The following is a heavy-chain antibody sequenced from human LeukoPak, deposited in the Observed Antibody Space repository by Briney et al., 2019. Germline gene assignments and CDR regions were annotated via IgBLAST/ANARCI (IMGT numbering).Heavy chain of an antibody. CDR3: ASYDFWSGSAVGGFDY. J-gene: IGHJ4*02. D-gene: IGHD3-3*01. CDR2: IYYSGST. V-gene: IGHV4-30-4*01. Sequence: SQTLSLTCTVSGGSISSGDYYWSWIRQPPGKGLEWIGYIYYSGSTYYNPSLKSRVTISVDTSKNQFSLKLSSVTAADTAVYYCASYDFWSGSAVGGFDYWGQGTLVTVSS. CDR1: GGSISSGDYY.